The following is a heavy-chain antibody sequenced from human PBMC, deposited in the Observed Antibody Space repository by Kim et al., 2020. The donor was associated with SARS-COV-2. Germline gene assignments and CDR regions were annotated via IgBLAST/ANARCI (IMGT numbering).Heavy chain of an antibody. Sequence: SETLSLTCTVSGGSVSSGGFYWSWIRQPPGKGLEWIGYIYYNGSINYNPSLKSRVTISVDTSKNQFSLKGSSVTAADTAVYFCGRVRRDGHNYFDYWGQGTLDTVSS. CDR2: IYYNGSI. V-gene: IGHV4-61*08. CDR3: GRVRRDGHNYFDY. CDR1: GGSVSSGGFY. J-gene: IGHJ4*02.